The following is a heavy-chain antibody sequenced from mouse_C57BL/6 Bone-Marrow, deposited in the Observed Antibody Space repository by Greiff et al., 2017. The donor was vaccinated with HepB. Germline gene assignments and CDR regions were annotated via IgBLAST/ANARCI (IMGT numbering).Heavy chain of an antibody. D-gene: IGHD2-5*01. J-gene: IGHJ2*01. CDR1: GFNIKDDY. CDR3: TLYSNYGRVDD. CDR2: IDPENGDT. Sequence: VQLQQSGAELVRPGASVKLSCTASGFNIKDDYMHWVKQRPEQGLEWIGWIDPENGDTEYASKFQGKATITADTSSNTAYLQLSSLTSEDTAVYYCTLYSNYGRVDDWGQGTTLTVSS. V-gene: IGHV14-4*01.